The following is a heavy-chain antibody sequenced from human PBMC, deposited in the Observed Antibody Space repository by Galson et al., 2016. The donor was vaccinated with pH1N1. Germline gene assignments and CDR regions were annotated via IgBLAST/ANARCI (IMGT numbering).Heavy chain of an antibody. CDR1: GVTFSSSS. J-gene: IGHJ3*01. CDR3: ARQRTCYYFGMGAFDV. V-gene: IGHV1-69*05. CDR2: VIAIFRTT. D-gene: IGHD3-22*01. Sequence: SVKVSCKVSGVTFSSSSISWVRQAPGQGLEWMGGVIAIFRTTSFAQRFKDRVTITKDESTTTACMELNSLRSDDTALYYCARQRTCYYFGMGAFDVWGQGTRVTFS.